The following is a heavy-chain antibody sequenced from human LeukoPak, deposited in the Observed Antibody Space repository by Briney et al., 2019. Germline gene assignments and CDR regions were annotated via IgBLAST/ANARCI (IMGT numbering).Heavy chain of an antibody. CDR1: GFTFSSYV. J-gene: IGHJ4*02. CDR3: AKGGSGGFGCGGSCYGFWDY. CDR2: ISNSGGTT. D-gene: IGHD2-15*01. Sequence: GSLRLSCAASGFTFSSYVMTWVRQAPGKGLEWVSGISNSGGTTYYADSVKGRFTVSRDNPTNTLYLQMNTLRAEDTATYYCAKGGSGGFGCGGSCYGFWDYWGQGTLVIVSS. V-gene: IGHV3-23*01.